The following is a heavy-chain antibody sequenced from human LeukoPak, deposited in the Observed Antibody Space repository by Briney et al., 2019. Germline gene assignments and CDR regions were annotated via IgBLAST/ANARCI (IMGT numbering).Heavy chain of an antibody. Sequence: SETLSLTCAVYGGSFSGYYCSWIRQPPGKGLEWIGEINHSGSTNYNPSLKSGVTISVDTSKNQFSLKLSAVTAADTAVYYCATKTQIAAADHNWFDPWGQGTLVTVSS. J-gene: IGHJ5*02. V-gene: IGHV4-34*01. D-gene: IGHD6-13*01. CDR2: INHSGST. CDR3: ATKTQIAAADHNWFDP. CDR1: GGSFSGYY.